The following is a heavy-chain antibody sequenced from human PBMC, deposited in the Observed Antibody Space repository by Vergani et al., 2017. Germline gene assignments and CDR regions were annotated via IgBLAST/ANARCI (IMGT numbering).Heavy chain of an antibody. J-gene: IGHJ6*02. CDR1: GFTVSDYY. V-gene: IGHV3-11*05. D-gene: IGHD3-3*01. CDR3: AKDITPITIFRVGILHGMDV. Sequence: QVQLVESGGGLVKPGGSLRLSCAASGFTVSDYYMSWIRQAPGKGLEWVSYISSSTSYTNYADSVTGRFTISRDNSKNSLYLQMNSLRTEDTALYYCAKDITPITIFRVGILHGMDVWGQGTTVTVSS. CDR2: ISSSTSYT.